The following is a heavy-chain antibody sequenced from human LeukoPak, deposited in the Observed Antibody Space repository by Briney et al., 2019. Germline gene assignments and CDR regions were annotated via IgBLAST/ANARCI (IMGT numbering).Heavy chain of an antibody. CDR1: GFTFSSYG. D-gene: IGHD2-15*01. J-gene: IGHJ4*02. CDR3: ARQYCSGGDCYFFD. V-gene: IGHV3-33*01. Sequence: PGRSQRLSCAASGFTFSSYGMHWVRQAPGKGLEWVALIWYDGNNKYYADSVKGRFTISRDNSKNTLYLQMNSLRAEDTAVYYCARQYCSGGDCYFFDWGQGTLVTVSS. CDR2: IWYDGNNK.